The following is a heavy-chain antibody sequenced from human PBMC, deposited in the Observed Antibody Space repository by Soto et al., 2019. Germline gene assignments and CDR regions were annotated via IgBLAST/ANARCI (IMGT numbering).Heavy chain of an antibody. CDR3: AKGHSSSWYNFDY. J-gene: IGHJ4*02. V-gene: IGHV3-23*01. D-gene: IGHD6-13*01. CDR2: ISGSGGST. Sequence: GGSLRLSCAASGFTFSSYAMHWVRQAPGKGLEWVSAISGSGGSTYYADSVKGRFTISRDNSKNTLYLQMNSLRAEDTAVYYCAKGHSSSWYNFDYWGQGTLVTVSS. CDR1: GFTFSSYA.